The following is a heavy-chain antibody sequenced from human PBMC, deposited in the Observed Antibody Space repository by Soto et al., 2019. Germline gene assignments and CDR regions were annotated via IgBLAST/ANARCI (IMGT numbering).Heavy chain of an antibody. D-gene: IGHD5-18*01. CDR2: INHSGST. J-gene: IGHJ6*02. V-gene: IGHV4-34*01. CDR1: GGSFSGYY. CDR3: ARAPDPAMAPYYYYYYGMDV. Sequence: PSETLSLTCAVYGGSFSGYYWSWIRQPPGKGLEWIGEINHSGSTNYNPSLKSRVTISVDTSKNQFSLKLSSVTAADTAVYYCARAPDPAMAPYYYYYYGMDVWGQGTTVTVSS.